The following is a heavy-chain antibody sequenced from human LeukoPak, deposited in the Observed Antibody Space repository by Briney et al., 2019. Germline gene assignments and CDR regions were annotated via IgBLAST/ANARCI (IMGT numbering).Heavy chain of an antibody. CDR3: AKILYKIVWFGELLHFDAFDI. Sequence: GGSLRLSCAASGFSVRSNYMSWVRQAPGKGLEWVSVFYSGGRTSYADSVKGRFTISGDNSKNTIYLQMNSLRGEDTAVYYCAKILYKIVWFGELLHFDAFDIWGQGTMVTVSS. CDR1: GFSVRSNY. CDR2: FYSGGRT. J-gene: IGHJ3*02. D-gene: IGHD3-10*01. V-gene: IGHV3-66*01.